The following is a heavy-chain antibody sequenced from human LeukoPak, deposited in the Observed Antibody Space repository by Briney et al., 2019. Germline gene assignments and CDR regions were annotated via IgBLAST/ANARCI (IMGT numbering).Heavy chain of an antibody. CDR3: ARDARRGWFDP. CDR1: GYTFTSYG. J-gene: IGHJ5*02. D-gene: IGHD3-10*01. V-gene: IGHV1-8*03. CDR2: ISAKKGNT. Sequence: ASVKVSCKASGYTFTSYGISWVRQAPGQGLEWMGWISAKKGNTDYAQKFQGRVTITRNTSISTAYMELSSLRSEDTAVYYCARDARRGWFDPWGQGTLVTVSS.